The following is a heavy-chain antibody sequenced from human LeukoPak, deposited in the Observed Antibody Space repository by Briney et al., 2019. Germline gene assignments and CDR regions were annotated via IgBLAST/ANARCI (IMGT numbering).Heavy chain of an antibody. J-gene: IGHJ4*02. V-gene: IGHV1-2*02. D-gene: IGHD5-18*01. CDR3: ARVPDGTDTAMVY. CDR2: INPNSGGT. Sequence: ASVKVSCKASGYTFTGYYMHWVRQAPGQGLEWMGWINPNSGGTNYAQKFQGRVTMTRDTSTSTVYMELSSLRSEDTAVYYCARVPDGTDTAMVYWGQGTLVTVSS. CDR1: GYTFTGYY.